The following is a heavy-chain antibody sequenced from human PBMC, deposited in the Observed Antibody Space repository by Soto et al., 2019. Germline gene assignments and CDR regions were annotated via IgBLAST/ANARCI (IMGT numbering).Heavy chain of an antibody. D-gene: IGHD1-1*01. CDR3: ARGPQRNWFDP. V-gene: IGHV1-8*01. CDR1: GFTFPSCD. Sequence: APAQVSLQAFGFTFPSCDIYRVRQATGQGLEWMGWMNPNSGNTGYAQKFQGRVTMTRNTSISTAYMELSSLRSEDTAVYYCARGPQRNWFDPWGQGNRVTVSA. CDR2: MNPNSGNT. J-gene: IGHJ5*02.